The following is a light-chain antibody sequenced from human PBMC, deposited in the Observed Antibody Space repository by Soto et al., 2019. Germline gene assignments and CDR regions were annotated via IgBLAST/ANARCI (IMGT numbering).Light chain of an antibody. V-gene: IGLV2-8*01. CDR1: SIDVGGYNY. CDR2: EVS. Sequence: QSVLTQPPSASGSPGQSVTISCTGTSIDVGGYNYVSWYQQHPGKVPKLMIYEVSKRPSGVPDRFSGSKSGNTASLTVSGLQAEDEADYYCSSYAGSNTDYVFGTGTKV. J-gene: IGLJ1*01. CDR3: SSYAGSNTDYV.